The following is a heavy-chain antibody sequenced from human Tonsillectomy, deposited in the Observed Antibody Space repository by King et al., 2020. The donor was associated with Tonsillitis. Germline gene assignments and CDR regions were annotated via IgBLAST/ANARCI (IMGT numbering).Heavy chain of an antibody. D-gene: IGHD1-26*01. CDR3: ARDKESGSFYGYFEN. V-gene: IGHV3-30-3*01. CDR1: GFTFSSYA. CDR2: ISYDGISK. J-gene: IGHJ4*02. Sequence: VQLVESGGGVVQPGRSLRLSCAASGFTFSSYAMHWVRQAPGKGLEGVAVISYDGISKHYADSVKGRFTISSDNSKNTVYLQMNSLRAEDTAVYYCARDKESGSFYGYFENWGQGALVTVSS.